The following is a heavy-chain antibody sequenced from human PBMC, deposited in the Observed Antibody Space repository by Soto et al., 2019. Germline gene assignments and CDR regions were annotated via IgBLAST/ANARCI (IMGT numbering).Heavy chain of an antibody. J-gene: IGHJ4*02. Sequence: SETLSLTCTVSGGSITNSDYYWGWIRQPPGKGLEFIGSIYYTDNTYYNPSLKSRVTISVDTSKNQFSLKLTSVTAADTAVYYCARDKITGLFDYWGQGTLVTVSS. V-gene: IGHV4-39*07. D-gene: IGHD2-8*02. CDR1: GGSITNSDYY. CDR2: IYYTDNT. CDR3: ARDKITGLFDY.